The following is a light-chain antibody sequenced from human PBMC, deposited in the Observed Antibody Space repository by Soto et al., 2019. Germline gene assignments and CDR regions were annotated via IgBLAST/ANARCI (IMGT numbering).Light chain of an antibody. CDR3: LQDYGDSWT. J-gene: IGKJ1*01. CDR2: AAS. Sequence: TQSPSSLTASVGEKIIITCRASRDVGSDVSWYQQERGQAPKLLIYAASNLYTGVSSRFSGSRSGTEFTLTISSLQPEDFASYYCLQDYGDSWTFGQGTKVGI. V-gene: IGKV1-6*01. CDR1: RDVGSD.